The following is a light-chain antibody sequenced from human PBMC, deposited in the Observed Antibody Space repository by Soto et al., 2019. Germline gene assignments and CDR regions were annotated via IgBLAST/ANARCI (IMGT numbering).Light chain of an antibody. CDR3: QQYNSYPT. V-gene: IGKV1-5*03. CDR2: KAS. Sequence: DIQMTQSPSTLSASVGDRVTITCRASQSISSWLAWYQQKPGKAPKLLIYKASSLESEVPSRFSGSGSGTDFTLTISSLQPDDFATYYCQQYNSYPTFGQGTKVEIK. J-gene: IGKJ1*01. CDR1: QSISSW.